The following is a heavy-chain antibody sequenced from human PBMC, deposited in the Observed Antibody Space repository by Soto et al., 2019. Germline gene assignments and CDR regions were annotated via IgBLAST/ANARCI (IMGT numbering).Heavy chain of an antibody. V-gene: IGHV4-61*01. CDR3: ARGGTSSRRAVAGYFHY. J-gene: IGHJ1*01. D-gene: IGHD1-7*01. CDR1: AGSVSGSSHY. Sequence: PSETLSLTCSVSAGSVSGSSHYWNWIRQTPGKGLEWIGYIDHSGSTNYNPSLKSRATISVDTSKTQFSLKLSSVTAADTAVYYCARGGTSSRRAVAGYFHYWGQGTQVTVSS. CDR2: IDHSGST.